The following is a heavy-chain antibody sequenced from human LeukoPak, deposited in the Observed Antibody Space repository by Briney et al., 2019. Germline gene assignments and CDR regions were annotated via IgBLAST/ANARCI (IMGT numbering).Heavy chain of an antibody. CDR3: ARLVNWGPLGDY. D-gene: IGHD3-16*01. CDR2: IIANVNTP. Sequence: GASVRVSCKASGGSFSSNTLSWVRQAPGQGLEWVCGIIANVNTPNYAQKFQGRVTITADESTNTIYLVVDSLRSDDTAVYYCARLVNWGPLGDYWGQGTVVTVSS. V-gene: IGHV1-69*13. J-gene: IGHJ4*02. CDR1: GGSFSSNT.